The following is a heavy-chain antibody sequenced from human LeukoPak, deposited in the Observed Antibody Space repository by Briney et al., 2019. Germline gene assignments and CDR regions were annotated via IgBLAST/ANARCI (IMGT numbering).Heavy chain of an antibody. J-gene: IGHJ4*02. D-gene: IGHD2-15*01. Sequence: GGYLRLSCAASGFTFSSYSMNWVRQAPGKGLEWVANIKQDGSEKYYVDSVKGRFTISRDNAKNSLYLQMNSLRAEDTAVYYCTRRYFDYWGQGTLVTVSS. V-gene: IGHV3-7*01. CDR1: GFTFSSYS. CDR2: IKQDGSEK. CDR3: TRRYFDY.